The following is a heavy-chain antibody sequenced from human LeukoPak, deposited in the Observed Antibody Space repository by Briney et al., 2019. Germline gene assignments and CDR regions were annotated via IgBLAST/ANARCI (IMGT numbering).Heavy chain of an antibody. Sequence: PSETLSLTCAVSGYSISSGYYWGWIRQPPGKGLEWIGSIYHSGSTYYNPSLKSRVTISVDTSKNQFSLKLSSVTAADTAVYYCARSVVVVTAVYFDYWGQGTLVTVSS. V-gene: IGHV4-38-2*01. J-gene: IGHJ4*02. CDR1: GYSISSGYY. D-gene: IGHD2-21*02. CDR2: IYHSGST. CDR3: ARSVVVVTAVYFDY.